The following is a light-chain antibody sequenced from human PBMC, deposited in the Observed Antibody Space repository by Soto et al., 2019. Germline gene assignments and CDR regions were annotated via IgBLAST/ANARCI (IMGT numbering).Light chain of an antibody. J-gene: IGKJ4*01. CDR3: QKYNFSPLT. CDR1: QGISSY. CDR2: AAS. V-gene: IGKV1-27*01. Sequence: DIQMTQSPSSLSASVGDRVTITCRASQGISSYLAWYQRKPGKVPKLLIYAASTLQSGVPSRFSGIGSGTDFPLPLSSLQPEDVATYDCQKYNFSPLTFGGGTKVEIK.